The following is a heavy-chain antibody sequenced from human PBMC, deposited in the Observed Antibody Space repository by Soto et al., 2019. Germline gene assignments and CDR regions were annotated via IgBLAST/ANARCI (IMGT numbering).Heavy chain of an antibody. J-gene: IGHJ6*02. CDR1: GFTFGDYA. V-gene: IGHV3-49*03. Sequence: PGGFLRLSCTASGFTFGDYARSWFRQAPGKGLEWVGFIRSKAYGGTTEYAASVKGRFTISRDDSKSIAYLQMNSLKTEDTAVYYCGRGYCSGGSCYYYGMDVWGQGTTVTVSS. D-gene: IGHD2-15*01. CDR2: IRSKAYGGTT. CDR3: GRGYCSGGSCYYYGMDV.